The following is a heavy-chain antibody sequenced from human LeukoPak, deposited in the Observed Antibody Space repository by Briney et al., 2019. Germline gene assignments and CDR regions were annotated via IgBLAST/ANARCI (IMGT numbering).Heavy chain of an antibody. V-gene: IGHV4-59*12. J-gene: IGHJ4*02. CDR3: ARTIVVVPAANPYFDY. CDR1: GGSISSYY. D-gene: IGHD2-2*01. CDR2: IYYSGST. Sequence: PSETLSLTCTVSGGSISSYYWSWIRQPPGKGLGWMGYIYYSGSTNYNPSLKSRVTISVDRSKNQFSLKLSSVTAADTAVYYCARTIVVVPAANPYFDYWGQGTLVTVSS.